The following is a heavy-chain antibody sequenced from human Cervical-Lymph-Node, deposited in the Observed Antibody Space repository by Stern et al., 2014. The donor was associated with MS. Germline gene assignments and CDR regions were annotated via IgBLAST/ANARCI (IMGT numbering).Heavy chain of an antibody. CDR2: IKSKTDGGTT. D-gene: IGHD3-22*01. V-gene: IGHV3-15*01. CDR1: GFTFSNAW. Sequence: VQLVESGGGLVKPGGSLRLSCAASGFTFSNAWMSWVRQAPGKGLEWVGRIKSKTDGGTTDYAAPVKGRFTISRDDSKNTLYLQMNSLKTEDTAVYYCTNYDSSGYYYSFDYWGQGTLVTVSS. J-gene: IGHJ4*02. CDR3: TNYDSSGYYYSFDY.